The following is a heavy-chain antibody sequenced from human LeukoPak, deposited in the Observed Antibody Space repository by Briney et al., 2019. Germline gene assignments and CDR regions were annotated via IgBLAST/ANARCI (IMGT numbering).Heavy chain of an antibody. J-gene: IGHJ4*02. CDR1: GFXFSNAW. CDR3: TREAVTANGYFDY. CDR2: IKSKTDGGTT. V-gene: IGHV3-15*01. Sequence: PGGSLRLSCAASGFXFSNAWMTWVRQAPGKGLEWVGRIKSKTDGGTTDYAAPVKGRFTISRDDSKNTLYLQMNSLKTEDTAVYYCTREAVTANGYFDYWGQGTLVTVSS. D-gene: IGHD2-21*02.